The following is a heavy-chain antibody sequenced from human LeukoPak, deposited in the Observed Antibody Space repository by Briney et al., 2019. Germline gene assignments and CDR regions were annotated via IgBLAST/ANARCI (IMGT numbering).Heavy chain of an antibody. D-gene: IGHD3-22*01. Sequence: SETLSLTCTVSGASITSISDYWGWFRQPPGKGLEWIGSIRYSGTTYHSPSLRSRLTMSIDTSKNQFSLKLSSVTAADTAVYHCTRHYYGSDVWGYYFDNWGQGTLVAVSS. V-gene: IGHV4-39*01. CDR2: IRYSGTT. CDR3: TRHYYGSDVWGYYFDN. J-gene: IGHJ4*02. CDR1: GASITSISDY.